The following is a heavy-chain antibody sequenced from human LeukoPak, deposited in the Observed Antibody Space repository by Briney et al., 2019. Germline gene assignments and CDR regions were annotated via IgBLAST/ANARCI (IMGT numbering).Heavy chain of an antibody. V-gene: IGHV4-59*01. CDR1: GGSISTYY. CDR3: ARGYDFWSGFPNDAFDI. J-gene: IGHJ3*02. CDR2: IYYSGST. Sequence: SETLPLTCTISGGSISTYYWSWIRQPPGKGLEWIGYIYYSGSTNYNPSLKSRVTISVDTSKNQFSLKLTSATAADTAVYYCARGYDFWSGFPNDAFDIWGQGTMVTVSS. D-gene: IGHD3-3*01.